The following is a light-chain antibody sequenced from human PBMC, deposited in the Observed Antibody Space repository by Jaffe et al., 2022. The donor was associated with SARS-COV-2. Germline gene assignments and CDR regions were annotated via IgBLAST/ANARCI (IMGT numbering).Light chain of an antibody. CDR3: QHYNTWPYT. V-gene: IGKV3-15*01. CDR1: QSVSTN. CDR2: DAS. J-gene: IGKJ2*01. Sequence: EIVMTQSPATLSVSPGERATLSCRASQSVSTNLAWYQQKPGQAPRLLIYDASTRATGVPTRFSGSDSGTEFTLTISSLQSEDFAVYYCQHYNTWPYTFGQGTKLEIK.